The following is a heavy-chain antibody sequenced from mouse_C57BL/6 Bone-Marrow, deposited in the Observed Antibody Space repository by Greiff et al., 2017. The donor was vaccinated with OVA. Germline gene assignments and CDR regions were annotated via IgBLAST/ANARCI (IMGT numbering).Heavy chain of an antibody. CDR2: IYPGSGST. CDR1: GYTFTSYW. CDR3: AREGGYYGNFDY. V-gene: IGHV1-55*01. Sequence: QVQLQQPGAELVKPGASVKMSCKASGYTFTSYWITWVKQRPGQGLEWIGDIYPGSGSTNYNEKFKSKATLTVDTSSSTAYMQLSSLTSEDSAVYYCAREGGYYGNFDYWGQGTTLTVSS. D-gene: IGHD1-1*02. J-gene: IGHJ2*01.